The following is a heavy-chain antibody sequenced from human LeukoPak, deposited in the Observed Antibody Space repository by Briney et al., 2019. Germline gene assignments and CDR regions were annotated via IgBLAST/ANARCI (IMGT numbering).Heavy chain of an antibody. CDR2: ISSSSSYI. CDR1: GFTFSSYS. CDR3: ARTGVGEWFGGIDY. Sequence: SGGSLRLSCAASGFTFSSYSMNWVRQAPGKGLEWVSSISSSSSYIYYADSVKGRFTISRDNAKNSLYLQMNSLRAEDTAVYYCARTGVGEWFGGIDYWGQGTLVTVSS. V-gene: IGHV3-21*01. D-gene: IGHD3-10*01. J-gene: IGHJ4*02.